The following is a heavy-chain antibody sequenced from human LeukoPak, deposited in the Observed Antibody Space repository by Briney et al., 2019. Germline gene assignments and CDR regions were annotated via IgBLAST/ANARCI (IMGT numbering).Heavy chain of an antibody. CDR2: ISSDGTNK. D-gene: IGHD5-12*01. V-gene: IGHV3-30*04. CDR1: GFVFSNNA. J-gene: IGHJ4*02. CDR3: ARDRRGDGTFDY. Sequence: QSGGPLRLSCAASGFVFSNNAMQWVRQAPGKGLEWVAVISSDGTNKVYADSVKGRFTISRDSSKNTLYLQMNSLRPEDTAVYYCARDRRGDGTFDYWGQGTLVTVSS.